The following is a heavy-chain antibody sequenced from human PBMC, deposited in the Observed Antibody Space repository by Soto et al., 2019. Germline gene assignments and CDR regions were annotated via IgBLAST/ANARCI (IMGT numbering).Heavy chain of an antibody. D-gene: IGHD3-3*01. Sequence: EVQLVESGGGLVQPGGSLRLSCAASGFTFSSYAMHWVRQAPGKGLEYVSAISSNGGSTYYANSVKGRFTISRDNSKNTLYLQMGSLRAEDMAVYYCARAYVLQFLEWLPDYYYYYMDVWGKGTTVTVSS. CDR1: GFTFSSYA. J-gene: IGHJ6*03. CDR3: ARAYVLQFLEWLPDYYYYYMDV. CDR2: ISSNGGST. V-gene: IGHV3-64*01.